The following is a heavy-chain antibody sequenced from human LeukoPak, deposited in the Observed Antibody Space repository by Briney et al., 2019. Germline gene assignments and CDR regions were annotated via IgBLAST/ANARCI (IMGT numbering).Heavy chain of an antibody. V-gene: IGHV3-66*01. CDR2: IYSGGST. D-gene: IGHD3-10*01. J-gene: IGHJ6*03. CDR1: EFSVGSNY. Sequence: GGSLRLSCAASEFSVGSNYMTWVRQAPGKGLEWVSLIYSGGSTYYADSVKGRFTISRDNSKNTLYLQMNSLRAEDTAVYYCARTPYGSGSYYRYYYMDVWGKGTTVTVSS. CDR3: ARTPYGSGSYYRYYYMDV.